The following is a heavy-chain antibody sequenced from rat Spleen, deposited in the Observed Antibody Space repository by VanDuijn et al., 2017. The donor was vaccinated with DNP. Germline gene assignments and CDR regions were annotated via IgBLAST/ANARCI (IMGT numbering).Heavy chain of an antibody. Sequence: EVQLVETGGGLVQPGRSLKLSCVASGLTFNNYWMAWIRQVPGKGLEWVASITGIGGNTYHPDSVKGRFTISRDHAQNTLYLQMSRLGSEDTAFYYCVRGPNFGSGPDFFDYWGQGVMVTVSS. CDR1: GLTFNNYW. D-gene: IGHD4-3*01. J-gene: IGHJ2*01. V-gene: IGHV5-31*01. CDR2: ITGIGGNT. CDR3: VRGPNFGSGPDFFDY.